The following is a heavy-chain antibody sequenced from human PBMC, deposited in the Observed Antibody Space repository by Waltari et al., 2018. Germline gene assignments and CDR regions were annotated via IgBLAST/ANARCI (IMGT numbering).Heavy chain of an antibody. CDR1: GGSISSYY. D-gene: IGHD3-22*01. V-gene: IGHV4-59*01. CDR2: IYYSGST. J-gene: IGHJ3*02. CDR3: ARGDYDSSGYYFYAFDI. Sequence: QVQLQESGPGLVKPSETLSLTCTVSGGSISSYYWSWIRQPPGKGLEWIGYIYYSGSTNYHPSLKIRVTISVDTSKNQFSLKLSSVTAADTAVYYCARGDYDSSGYYFYAFDIWGQGTMVTVSS.